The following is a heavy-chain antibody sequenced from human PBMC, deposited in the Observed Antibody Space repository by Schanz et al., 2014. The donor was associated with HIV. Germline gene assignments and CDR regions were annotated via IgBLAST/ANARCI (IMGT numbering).Heavy chain of an antibody. D-gene: IGHD5-18*01. CDR2: IYHSGST. CDR1: GGSISSGAYS. J-gene: IGHJ4*02. V-gene: IGHV4-30-2*01. Sequence: QLPLQESGSGLVKPSQTLSLTCAVSGGSISSGAYSWSWIRQPPGKGLEWIGYIYHSGSTYYNPSLKSRVTISVDRSKNQSSLNLTSVTAADTAVYYCARTYSYDDYFDYWGQGTLVTVSS. CDR3: ARTYSYDDYFDY.